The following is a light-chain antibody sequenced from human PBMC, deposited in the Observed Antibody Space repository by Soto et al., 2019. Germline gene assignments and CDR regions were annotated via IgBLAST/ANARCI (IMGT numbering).Light chain of an antibody. CDR2: GAS. Sequence: EIVMTQPPATLSASPGEIATPSCRASQSVSSSLAWYQQKPGQAPRLLIYGASTRATGIPARFSGSGSGTESTLTISSLQSEDFAVYYCQQYNNWPPIFTFGPGTKVDIK. J-gene: IGKJ3*01. V-gene: IGKV3-15*01. CDR1: QSVSSS. CDR3: QQYNNWPPIFT.